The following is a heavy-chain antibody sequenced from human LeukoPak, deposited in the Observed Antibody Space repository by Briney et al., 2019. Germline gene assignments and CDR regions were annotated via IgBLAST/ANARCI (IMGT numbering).Heavy chain of an antibody. CDR3: ARARGYSYGTGYFDY. CDR1: GFTFSSYG. V-gene: IGHV3-30*02. CDR2: IRYDGSNK. J-gene: IGHJ4*02. D-gene: IGHD5-18*01. Sequence: PGGSLRLSCAASGFTFSSYGMHWVRQAPGKGLEWVAFIRYDGSNKYYADSVKGRFTISRDNSKNTLYLQMNSLRAEGTAVYYCARARGYSYGTGYFDYWGQGTLVTVSS.